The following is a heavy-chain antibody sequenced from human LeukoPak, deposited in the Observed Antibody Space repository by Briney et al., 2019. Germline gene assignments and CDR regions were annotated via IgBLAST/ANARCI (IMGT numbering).Heavy chain of an antibody. CDR2: IIPILGIA. V-gene: IGHV1-69*10. CDR1: GGTFSSYA. Sequence: GASVKVSCKASGGTFSSYAISWVRTAPGQGLEWMGGIIPILGIANYAQKFQGRVTITADKSTSTAYMELSSLRSEDTAVYYCAREVAAIDYWGQGTLVTVSS. D-gene: IGHD2-15*01. J-gene: IGHJ4*02. CDR3: AREVAAIDY.